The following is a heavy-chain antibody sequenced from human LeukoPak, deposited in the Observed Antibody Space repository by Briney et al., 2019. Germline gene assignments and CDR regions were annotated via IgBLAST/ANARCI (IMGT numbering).Heavy chain of an antibody. V-gene: IGHV1-2*02. CDR1: GYTFTGYY. CDR3: AIPCSGGSCYSEGNYYMDV. J-gene: IGHJ6*03. D-gene: IGHD2-15*01. Sequence: ASVKVSCKASGYTFTGYYMHWVRQAPGQGLERMGWINPNSGGTNYAQKFQGRVTMTRDTSISTAYMELSRLRSDDTAVYYCAIPCSGGSCYSEGNYYMDVWGKGTTVTVSS. CDR2: INPNSGGT.